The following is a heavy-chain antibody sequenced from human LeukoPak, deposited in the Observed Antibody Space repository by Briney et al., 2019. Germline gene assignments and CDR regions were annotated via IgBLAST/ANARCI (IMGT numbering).Heavy chain of an antibody. V-gene: IGHV4-38-2*02. CDR3: VRDWAYCGGDCYPGY. CDR2: IYHSGST. CDR1: GYSISSGFY. Sequence: SETLSLTCAVSGYSISSGFYWGWIRQPPGKGLEWIGSIYHSGSTYYNPSLKSRVTISVDTCKNQFSLKLRSVTAADTAVYYCVRDWAYCGGDCYPGYWGQGTLVTVSS. D-gene: IGHD2-21*02. J-gene: IGHJ4*02.